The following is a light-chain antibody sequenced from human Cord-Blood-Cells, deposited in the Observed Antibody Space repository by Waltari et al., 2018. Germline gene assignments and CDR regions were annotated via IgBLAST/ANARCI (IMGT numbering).Light chain of an antibody. J-gene: IGLJ3*02. V-gene: IGLV2-11*01. Sequence: QSALTQPRSVSGPPGQSVTSSCTGTSSDVGGYNYVSWYQQHPGKAPKLMIYDVSKRPSGVPDRFSGSKSGNTASLTISGLQAEDEADYYCCSYAGSYTWVFGGGTKLTVL. CDR3: CSYAGSYTWV. CDR2: DVS. CDR1: SSDVGGYNY.